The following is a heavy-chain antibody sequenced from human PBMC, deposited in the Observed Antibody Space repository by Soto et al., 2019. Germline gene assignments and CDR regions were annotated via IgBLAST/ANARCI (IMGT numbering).Heavy chain of an antibody. CDR1: GGSISSYF. D-gene: IGHD3-10*01. CDR3: ARLGVLLWFGELLACFDP. V-gene: IGHV4-59*08. J-gene: IGHJ5*02. CDR2: IYYSGST. Sequence: SETLRLPCTVSGGSISSYFWSWIRQPPGKGLEWIGYIYYSGSTNYNPSLKSRVTISVDTSKNQFSLKLSSVTAADTAVYYCARLGVLLWFGELLACFDPCGQRTLVTVSS.